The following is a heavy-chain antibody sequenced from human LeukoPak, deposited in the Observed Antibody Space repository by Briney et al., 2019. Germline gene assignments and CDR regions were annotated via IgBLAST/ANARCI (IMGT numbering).Heavy chain of an antibody. D-gene: IGHD5/OR15-5a*01. CDR1: GFTFSSYW. V-gene: IGHV3-7*01. Sequence: GGSLRLSCAASGFTFSSYWMSWVRQAPGRGLEWVANIKQDGSEKYYVDSVKGRFIISRDNAKNSLYLQMNSLRAEDTAMYYCARENLESTVPMQYWGQGTLVTVPS. CDR3: ARENLESTVPMQY. J-gene: IGHJ4*02. CDR2: IKQDGSEK.